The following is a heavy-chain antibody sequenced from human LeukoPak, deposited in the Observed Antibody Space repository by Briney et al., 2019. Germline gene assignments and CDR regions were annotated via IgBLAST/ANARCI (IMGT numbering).Heavy chain of an antibody. D-gene: IGHD6-19*01. J-gene: IGHJ6*02. V-gene: IGHV1-2*04. CDR1: GYTFTGYY. Sequence: ASVKVSCKASGYTFTGYYMHWVRQAPGQGLEWMGWINPNSGGTNYAQKFQGWVTMTRDTSISTAYMELSRLRSDDTAVYYCARGARHIAVAGGWDYYYYGMGVWGQGTTVTVSS. CDR2: INPNSGGT. CDR3: ARGARHIAVAGGWDYYYYGMGV.